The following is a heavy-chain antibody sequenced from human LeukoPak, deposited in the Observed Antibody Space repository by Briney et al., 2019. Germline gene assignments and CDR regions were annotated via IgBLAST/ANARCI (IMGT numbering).Heavy chain of an antibody. CDR1: GGTFSSYA. CDR3: SVVAATPNYYYYMDV. V-gene: IGHV1-69*06. CDR2: IIPIFGTA. Sequence: SVKVSCKASGGTFSSYAISWVRQAPGQGLEWMGGIIPIFGTANYAQKFQGRVTITADKSTSAAYMELSSLRSEDTAVYYCSVVAATPNYYYYMDVWGKGTTVTVSS. D-gene: IGHD2-15*01. J-gene: IGHJ6*03.